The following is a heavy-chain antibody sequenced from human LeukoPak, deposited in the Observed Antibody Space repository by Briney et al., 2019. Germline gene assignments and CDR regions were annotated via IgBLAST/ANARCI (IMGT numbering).Heavy chain of an antibody. CDR3: AKDPALYNWNDGWFDP. D-gene: IGHD1-20*01. V-gene: IGHV3-48*04. J-gene: IGHJ5*02. CDR1: GFTFSSYS. Sequence: GGSLRLSCVASGFTFSSYSVSWVRQAPGKGLEWVSYIDTSSSTIYYADSVKGRFTISRDNAKNSLYLQMNSLRAEDTALYYCAKDPALYNWNDGWFDPWGQGTLVTVSS. CDR2: IDTSSSTI.